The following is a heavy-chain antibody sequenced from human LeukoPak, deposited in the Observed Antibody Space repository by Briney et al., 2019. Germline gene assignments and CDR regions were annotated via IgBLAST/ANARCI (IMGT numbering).Heavy chain of an antibody. J-gene: IGHJ4*02. CDR3: TRETYYYDN. CDR1: GFSFSSYW. D-gene: IGHD2-21*01. V-gene: IGHV3-74*01. CDR2: ISPDGSST. Sequence: GGSLRLSCAASGFSFSSYWMHWVRQAPGRGLVWVSHISPDGSSTSYADSVKGRLTISRDNAKNTLFLQMNSLRAEDAAVYYCTRETYYYDNWGPGTLVTVSS.